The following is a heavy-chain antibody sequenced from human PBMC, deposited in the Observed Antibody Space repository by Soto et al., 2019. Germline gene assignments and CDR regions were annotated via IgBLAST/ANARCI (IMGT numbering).Heavy chain of an antibody. V-gene: IGHV5-10-1*03. Sequence: EVQLVQSGAEVKKPGESLRISCKGSGYSFTSYWISWVRQMPGKGLEWMGRIDPSDSYTNYSPSFQGHVTISADKSISTAYLQWSSLKASDTAMYYCARHIGIAARPDYYYGMDVWGQGTTVTVSS. CDR3: ARHIGIAARPDYYYGMDV. D-gene: IGHD6-6*01. J-gene: IGHJ6*02. CDR1: GYSFTSYW. CDR2: IDPSDSYT.